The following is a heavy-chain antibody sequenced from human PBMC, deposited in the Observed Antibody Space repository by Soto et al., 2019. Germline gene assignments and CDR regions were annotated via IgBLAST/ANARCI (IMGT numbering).Heavy chain of an antibody. CDR3: ARELKKDYYDSSELAFDI. Sequence: SETLSLTCTVSGGSISSGGYYWSWIRQHPGKGLEWIGYIYYSGSTYYNPSLKSRVTISVDTSKNQFSLKLSSVTAADTAVYYCARELKKDYYDSSELAFDIWGQGTMVTVSS. CDR2: IYYSGST. J-gene: IGHJ3*02. CDR1: GGSISSGGYY. V-gene: IGHV4-31*03. D-gene: IGHD3-22*01.